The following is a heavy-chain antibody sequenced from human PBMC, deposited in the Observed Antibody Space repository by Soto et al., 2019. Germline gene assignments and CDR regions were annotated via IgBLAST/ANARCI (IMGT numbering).Heavy chain of an antibody. CDR3: ARYEGDYYDSSGYLFDP. CDR1: GGSISSSSYY. D-gene: IGHD3-22*01. Sequence: SETLSLTCTVSGGSISSSSYYWGWIRQPPGKGLEWIGSIYYSGSTYYNPSLKSRVTVSVDTSKNQFSLKLSSVTAADTAVYYCARYEGDYYDSSGYLFDPWGQGTLVTVSS. V-gene: IGHV4-39*01. CDR2: IYYSGST. J-gene: IGHJ5*02.